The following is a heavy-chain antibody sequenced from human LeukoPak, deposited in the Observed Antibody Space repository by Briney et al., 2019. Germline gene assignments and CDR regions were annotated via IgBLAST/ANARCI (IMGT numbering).Heavy chain of an antibody. D-gene: IGHD3-10*01. V-gene: IGHV5-51*01. J-gene: IGHJ4*02. CDR1: GYSFTSYW. CDR3: ARTTMVRGVTRHFDY. CDR2: IYPGDSDT. Sequence: GEPLKISCKGSGYSFTSYWIGWVRQMPGKGLEWMGIIYPGDSDTRYSPSFQGQVTISADKSISTAYLQWSSLKASDTAMYYCARTTMVRGVTRHFDYWGQGTLVTVSS.